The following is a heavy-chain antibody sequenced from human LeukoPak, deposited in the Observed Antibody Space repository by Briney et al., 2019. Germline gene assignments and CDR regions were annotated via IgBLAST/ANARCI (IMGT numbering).Heavy chain of an antibody. CDR2: ISAYNGNT. Sequence: ASVKVSCKASGYTFTSYGISWVRQAPGQGLEWVGWISAYNGNTNYAQKLQGRVTMTTDTSTSTAYMELRSLRSDDTAVYYCARTNYYGSGSYYMGSDYWGQGTLVTVSS. CDR3: ARTNYYGSGSYYMGSDY. D-gene: IGHD3-10*01. V-gene: IGHV1-18*01. CDR1: GYTFTSYG. J-gene: IGHJ4*02.